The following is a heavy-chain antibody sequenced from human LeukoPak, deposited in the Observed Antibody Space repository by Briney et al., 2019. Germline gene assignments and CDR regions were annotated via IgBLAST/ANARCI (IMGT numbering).Heavy chain of an antibody. D-gene: IGHD3-10*01. Sequence: GGSLRLSCADSVFSFSDYGMCCVRQAPGQGLEWVSGLNWNSGSTGYAGSVRGRFTISRDNAKGSLYLQMDSLRAEDTAFYYCAGSYPSRRELTYYYKHWGRGTLVTVSS. CDR3: AGSYPSRRELTYYYKH. CDR1: VFSFSDYG. V-gene: IGHV3-20*04. J-gene: IGHJ4*02. CDR2: LNWNSGST.